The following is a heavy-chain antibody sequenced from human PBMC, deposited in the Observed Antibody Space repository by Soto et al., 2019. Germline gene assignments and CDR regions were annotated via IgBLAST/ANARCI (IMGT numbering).Heavy chain of an antibody. CDR2: IYYSGST. CDR1: ESANSGGY. V-gene: IGHV4-59*08. CDR3: ARLVWSYGTWFDP. J-gene: IGHJ5*02. Sequence: SGTVCQSGTDSESANSGGYCSRIQQPPGKGLEWIGYIYYSGSTNYNPSLKSQVTISVDTSKNQFSLKLSSVTAADTAVYYCARLVWSYGTWFDPWGQGTLVTVSS. D-gene: IGHD5-18*01.